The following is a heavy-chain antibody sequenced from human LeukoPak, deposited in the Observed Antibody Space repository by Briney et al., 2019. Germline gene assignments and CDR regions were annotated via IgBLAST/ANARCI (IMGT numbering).Heavy chain of an antibody. J-gene: IGHJ5*02. CDR3: ARQRNGYSSSWYGWFDP. CDR2: IYTSGST. Sequence: KPSETLSLTCTVSGGSISSYYWSWIRQPPGKGLEWIGYIYTSGSTNYNPSLKSRVTISVDTSKNQFSLKLSSVTAADTAVYYCARQRNGYSSSWYGWFDPWGQGTLVTVSS. D-gene: IGHD6-13*01. CDR1: GGSISSYY. V-gene: IGHV4-4*09.